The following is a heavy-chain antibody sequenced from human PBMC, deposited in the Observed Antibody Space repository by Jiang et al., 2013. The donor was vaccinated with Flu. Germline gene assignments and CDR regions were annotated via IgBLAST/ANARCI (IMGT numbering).Heavy chain of an antibody. J-gene: IGHJ6*04. D-gene: IGHD3-22*01. V-gene: IGHV4-31*01. CDR3: ARGIVVVTDYGMDV. CDR1: GGSISSSSYY. Sequence: PGLVKPSETLSLTCTVSGGSISSSSYYWSWIRQHPGKGLEWIGYIYYSGSTYYNPSLKSLVTISVDTSKNQFSLKLSSVTAADTAVYYCARGIVVVTDYGMDVWGKGTTVTVSS. CDR2: IYYSGST.